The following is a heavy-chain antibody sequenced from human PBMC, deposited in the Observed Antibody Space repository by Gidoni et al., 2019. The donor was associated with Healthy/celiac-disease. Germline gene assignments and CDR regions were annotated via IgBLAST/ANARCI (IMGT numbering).Heavy chain of an antibody. Sequence: EVQLVESGGGLVQPGGSLRLSCAAYGFTFSSYSMNWVRQAPGKGLEWVSYISSSSSTIYYADSVKGRFTISRDNAKNSLYLQMNSLRAEDTAVYYCARDDGYYYDSSGYYRGGFGMDVWGQGTTVTVSS. V-gene: IGHV3-48*01. CDR2: ISSSSSTI. D-gene: IGHD3-22*01. CDR3: ARDDGYYYDSSGYYRGGFGMDV. CDR1: GFTFSSYS. J-gene: IGHJ6*02.